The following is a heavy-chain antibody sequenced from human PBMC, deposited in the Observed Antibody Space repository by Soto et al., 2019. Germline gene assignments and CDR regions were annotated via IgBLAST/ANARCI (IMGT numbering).Heavy chain of an antibody. CDR3: ARERIAVAGYYYYYYMDV. J-gene: IGHJ6*03. Sequence: ASVKVSCKASGYTFTSYDINWVRQATGQGLEWMGWMNPNSGNTGYAQKFQGRVTMTRNTSISTAYMELSSLRSEDTAVYYCARERIAVAGYYYYYYMDVWGKGTTVTVSS. V-gene: IGHV1-8*01. D-gene: IGHD6-19*01. CDR2: MNPNSGNT. CDR1: GYTFTSYD.